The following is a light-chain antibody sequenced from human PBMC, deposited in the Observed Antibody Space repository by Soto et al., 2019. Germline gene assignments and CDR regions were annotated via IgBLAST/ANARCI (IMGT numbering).Light chain of an antibody. V-gene: IGKV3-11*01. J-gene: IGKJ4*01. CDR1: QTVSSY. Sequence: EIVLTQSPATLSLSPGERATLSCRASQTVSSYLDWYQQKPGKAPSLLIYDASNRATGIPARFSGSGSGTESPLTISSLEPEAFAVYSCQRRSVRQLAFGGGTEGEIK. CDR3: QRRSVRQLA. CDR2: DAS.